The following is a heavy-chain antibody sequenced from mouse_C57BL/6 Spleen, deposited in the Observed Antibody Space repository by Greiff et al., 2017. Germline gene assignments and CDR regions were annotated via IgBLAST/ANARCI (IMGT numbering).Heavy chain of an antibody. D-gene: IGHD2-4*01. Sequence: VQLQQSGAELVRPGASVTLSCKASGYTFTDYEMHWVKQTPVHGLEWIGAIDPETGGTAYNQKFKGKAILTADKSSSTAYMELRSLTSEDSAVYYCTYDSLYYLDYWGQGTTLTVSS. CDR1: GYTFTDYE. CDR3: TYDSLYYLDY. V-gene: IGHV1-15*01. J-gene: IGHJ2*01. CDR2: IDPETGGT.